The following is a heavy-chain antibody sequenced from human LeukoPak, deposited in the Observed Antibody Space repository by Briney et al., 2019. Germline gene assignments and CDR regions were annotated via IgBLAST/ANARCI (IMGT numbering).Heavy chain of an antibody. Sequence: GGSLRLSCAASGFTFTTYWMHWVRQAPGKGLVWVSHINSDGSITSYADSVKGRFTISRDNAKNTLYLQMNSLRAEDTAVYYCANSRAVVPAVSYYYYGMDVWGQGTTVTVSS. CDR2: INSDGSIT. CDR1: GFTFTTYW. D-gene: IGHD2-2*01. J-gene: IGHJ6*02. CDR3: ANSRAVVPAVSYYYYGMDV. V-gene: IGHV3-74*01.